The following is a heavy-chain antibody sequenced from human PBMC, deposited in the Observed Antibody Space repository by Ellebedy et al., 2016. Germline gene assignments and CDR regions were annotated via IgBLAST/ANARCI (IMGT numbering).Heavy chain of an antibody. V-gene: IGHV4-39*07. CDR2: IYYSGST. Sequence: SETLSLXXTVSGGSISSSSYYWGWIRQPPGKGLEWIGSIYYSGSTYYNPSLKSRVTISVDTSKNQFSLKLSSVTAADTAVYYCARVSGRFYLNWFNPWGQGTLVTVSS. D-gene: IGHD3-3*01. CDR3: ARVSGRFYLNWFNP. CDR1: GGSISSSSYY. J-gene: IGHJ5*02.